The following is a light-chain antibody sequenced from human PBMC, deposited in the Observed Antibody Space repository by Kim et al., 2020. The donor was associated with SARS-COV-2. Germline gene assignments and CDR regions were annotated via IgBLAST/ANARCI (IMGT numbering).Light chain of an antibody. Sequence: IQMTQSPSSVSASVGDRVTITCRASQGISSWLVWYQQKAGKAPKLLIYSASSLHSGVPSRFSGRGSGTDFTLTISSLQPEDVATYYCQQANSFPITFGQGTRLEIK. CDR3: QQANSFPIT. V-gene: IGKV1-12*01. CDR1: QGISSW. CDR2: SAS. J-gene: IGKJ5*01.